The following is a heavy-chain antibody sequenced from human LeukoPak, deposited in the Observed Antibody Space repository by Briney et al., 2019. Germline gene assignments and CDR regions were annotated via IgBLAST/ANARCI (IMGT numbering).Heavy chain of an antibody. CDR3: ASRPGYCSGGSCYSPWYFDL. Sequence: PSETLSLTCTVSGGSISSYYWSWIRQPPGKGLVWIGYIYTSGSTNYNPSLKSRVTISVDTSKNQFSLKLSSVTAADTAVYYCASRPGYCSGGSCYSPWYFDLWGRGTLVTVSS. D-gene: IGHD2-15*01. CDR2: IYTSGST. V-gene: IGHV4-4*09. J-gene: IGHJ2*01. CDR1: GGSISSYY.